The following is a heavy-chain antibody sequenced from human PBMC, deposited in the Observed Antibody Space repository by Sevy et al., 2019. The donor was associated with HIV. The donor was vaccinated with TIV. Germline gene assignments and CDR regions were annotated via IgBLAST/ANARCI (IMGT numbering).Heavy chain of an antibody. V-gene: IGHV3-23*01. Sequence: GGSLRLSCAASGFTFSSYAMSWVRQAPGKGLEWVSAISGSGGSTYYADSVKGRFTISRDNSKNTLYLQRNSLRAEDTAVYYCASQRYYDFWSGYREAIDYWGQGTLVTVSS. CDR1: GFTFSSYA. D-gene: IGHD3-3*01. J-gene: IGHJ4*02. CDR3: ASQRYYDFWSGYREAIDY. CDR2: ISGSGGST.